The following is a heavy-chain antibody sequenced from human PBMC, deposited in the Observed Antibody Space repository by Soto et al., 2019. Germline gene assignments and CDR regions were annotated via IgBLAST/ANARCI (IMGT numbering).Heavy chain of an antibody. CDR2: TSSSSSTI. CDR1: GFTFSRYS. V-gene: IGHV3-48*01. J-gene: IGHJ6*03. Sequence: PGVSLRLSFAAPGFTFSRYSMNWVRQAPGKGLEWVSYTSSSSSTIYYADSVKGRFTISRDNAKNSLYLQMNSLRAEDTAVYYCARDVSRFYYYYMDVWGKGTTVTVSS. CDR3: ARDVSRFYYYYMDV.